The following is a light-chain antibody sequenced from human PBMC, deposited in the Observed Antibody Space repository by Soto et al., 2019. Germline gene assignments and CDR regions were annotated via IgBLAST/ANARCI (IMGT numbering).Light chain of an antibody. CDR3: QHYNSYLYT. Sequence: DIQMTQSPSTLSASVGDRVTITCRASQSISSWLAWYQQKPGKAPKLLIYDASSLESGVPSRFGGSGSGTEFTLTVSSLQPDDFATYYCQHYNSYLYTFGQGTKLEIK. V-gene: IGKV1-5*01. CDR2: DAS. CDR1: QSISSW. J-gene: IGKJ2*01.